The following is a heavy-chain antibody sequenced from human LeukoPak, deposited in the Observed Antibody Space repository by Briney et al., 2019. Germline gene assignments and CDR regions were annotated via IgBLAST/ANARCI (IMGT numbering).Heavy chain of an antibody. CDR1: GGSISCYY. J-gene: IGHJ6*03. CDR2: IYTSGST. CDR3: ARGGLWSYYYYYYMDV. V-gene: IGHV4-4*07. Sequence: PSETLSLTCTVSGGSISCYYWSWIRQPAGKGLEWIGRIYTSGSTNYNPSLKSRVTMSVDTSKNQFSLKLSSVTAADTAVYYCARGGLWSYYYYYYMDVWGKGTTVTVSS. D-gene: IGHD4/OR15-4a*01.